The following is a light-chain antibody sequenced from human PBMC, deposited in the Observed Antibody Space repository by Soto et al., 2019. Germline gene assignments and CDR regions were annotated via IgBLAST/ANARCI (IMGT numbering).Light chain of an antibody. CDR2: DAS. Sequence: DIQMPQSPSSLSSSVGDRFTITCRASQSTRRWLAWYQQEPGKVPKLLIHDASSLESGVPSRFSGSGSGTEFTLTISSLQPDDFATYYCQQYNSLSLTFGGGTKVEIK. V-gene: IGKV1-5*01. CDR3: QQYNSLSLT. J-gene: IGKJ4*01. CDR1: QSTRRW.